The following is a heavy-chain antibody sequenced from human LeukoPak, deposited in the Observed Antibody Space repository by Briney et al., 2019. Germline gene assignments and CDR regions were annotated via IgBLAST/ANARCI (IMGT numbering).Heavy chain of an antibody. V-gene: IGHV1-18*04. CDR3: AREGFYRSSSIYYYYYMDV. CDR2: ISPYNENR. Sequence: ASVKVSCKASGYTFTGYYMHWVRQAPGQGLEWMGWISPYNENRKYLQKLQGRVTLSTDTSTSTAYMELRSLTSDDTAVYYCAREGFYRSSSIYYYYYMDVWGKGTTVTVSS. CDR1: GYTFTGYY. J-gene: IGHJ6*03. D-gene: IGHD6-6*01.